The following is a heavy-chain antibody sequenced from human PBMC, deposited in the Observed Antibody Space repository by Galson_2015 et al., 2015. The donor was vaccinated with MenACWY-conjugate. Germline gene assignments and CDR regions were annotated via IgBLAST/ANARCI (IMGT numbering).Heavy chain of an antibody. Sequence: SVKVCCKASGYTFTSYGISWGRQAPGQGLEWMGWISAYNGNTNYAQKLQGRVTMTTDTSTRIAYMELRSLRSDDTAVYYRARGYRLVSLRSLNYFDYWGQGTLVTVSS. CDR2: ISAYNGNT. J-gene: IGHJ4*02. CDR1: GYTFTSYG. D-gene: IGHD3-9*01. V-gene: IGHV1-18*01. CDR3: ARGYRLVSLRSLNYFDY.